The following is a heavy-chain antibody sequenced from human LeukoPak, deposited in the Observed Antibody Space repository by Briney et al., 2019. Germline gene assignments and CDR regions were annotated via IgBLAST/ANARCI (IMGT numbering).Heavy chain of an antibody. J-gene: IGHJ4*02. CDR3: ARDKRRYCSSTSCGNDY. CDR1: GYTLTSYY. CDR2: ISAYNGNT. D-gene: IGHD2-2*01. Sequence: ASVKVSCRASGYTLTSYYMHWVRQAPGQGLEWMGWISAYNGNTNYAQKLQGRVTMTTDTSTSTAYMELRSLRSDDTAVYYCARDKRRYCSSTSCGNDYWGQGTLVTVSS. V-gene: IGHV1-18*04.